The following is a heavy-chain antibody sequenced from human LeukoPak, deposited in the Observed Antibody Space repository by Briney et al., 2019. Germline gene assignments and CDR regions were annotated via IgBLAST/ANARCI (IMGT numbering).Heavy chain of an antibody. J-gene: IGHJ4*02. CDR2: NNPNSGGT. CDR1: GYTFTGYY. Sequence: ASVKVTCKASGYTFTGYYMHWVRQAPGQGLEWMGWNNPNSGGTNYAQKFQGRVTMTRDTSISTAYMELNRLRSDDTAVYYCARDRGQQLVHDYWGQGTLVTVSS. V-gene: IGHV1-2*02. CDR3: ARDRGQQLVHDY. D-gene: IGHD6-13*01.